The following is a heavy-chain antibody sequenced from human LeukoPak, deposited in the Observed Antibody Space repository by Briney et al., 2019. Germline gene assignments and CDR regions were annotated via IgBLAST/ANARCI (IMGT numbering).Heavy chain of an antibody. CDR3: AKAGGGTFDP. D-gene: IGHD3-16*01. V-gene: IGHV4-4*07. CDR2: IYTDGTT. CDR1: GAYICNFY. Sequence: SETLSLTCTVSGAYICNFYWSWIRQPAGKGPEWIGHIYTDGTTKYNPSLRSRVTMSADASKDQFSLKLTSVTAADTAVYYCAKAGGGTFDPWGPGTLVIVSS. J-gene: IGHJ5*02.